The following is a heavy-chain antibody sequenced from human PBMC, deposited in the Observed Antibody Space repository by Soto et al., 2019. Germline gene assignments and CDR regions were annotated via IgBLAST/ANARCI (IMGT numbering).Heavy chain of an antibody. D-gene: IGHD3-9*01. CDR2: IYPGDSKT. Sequence: EVHLVQSGAEVKKPGESLKISCKGSGYTFSNYWIGWVRQMPGKGLEWMGIIYPGDSKTKYRPSFQGQVTISADKSISTAYLQWSSLKASDTAIYYCARYMSYDILTGHMAWGQGTLVTVSS. CDR3: ARYMSYDILTGHMA. V-gene: IGHV5-51*03. J-gene: IGHJ5*02. CDR1: GYTFSNYW.